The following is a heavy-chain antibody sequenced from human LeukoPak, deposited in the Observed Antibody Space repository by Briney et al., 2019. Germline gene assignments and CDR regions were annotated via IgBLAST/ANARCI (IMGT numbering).Heavy chain of an antibody. CDR2: IYSGGST. Sequence: PGGSLRLSCAASGFTVSSDYMTWVRQAPGKGLEWVSVIYSGGSTYYADSVKGRFTISRDNAKNSLYLQMNSLRAEDTAVYYCAREYCSGGTCYLPGYWGQGTLVTVSS. V-gene: IGHV3-53*01. D-gene: IGHD2-15*01. CDR3: AREYCSGGTCYLPGY. CDR1: GFTVSSDY. J-gene: IGHJ4*02.